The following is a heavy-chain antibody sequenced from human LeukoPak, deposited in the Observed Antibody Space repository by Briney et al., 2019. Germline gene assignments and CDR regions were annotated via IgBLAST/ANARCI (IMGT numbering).Heavy chain of an antibody. J-gene: IGHJ4*02. Sequence: GGSLRLSCAASGFTFSSYGMHWVRQAPGKGLEWVAFIRYDGSNKYYADSVKGQFTISRDNSKNTLYLQMNSLRAEDTAVYYCAKEEYYDFWSGYLVYWGQGTLVTVSS. CDR2: IRYDGSNK. CDR3: AKEEYYDFWSGYLVY. CDR1: GFTFSSYG. D-gene: IGHD3-3*01. V-gene: IGHV3-30*02.